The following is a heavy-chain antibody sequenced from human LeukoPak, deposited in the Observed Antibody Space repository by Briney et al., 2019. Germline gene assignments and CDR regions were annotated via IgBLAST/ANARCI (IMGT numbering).Heavy chain of an antibody. CDR1: GFPFSNVW. CDR3: TSTLGY. V-gene: IGHV3-15*01. D-gene: IGHD2-15*01. CDR2: IKSNSNGGTT. J-gene: IGHJ4*02. Sequence: GGSLRLSRAASGFPFSNVWLMWVRQAPGKGLEWVGRIKSNSNGGTTDYAAPVKGRFTISRDDSKSTLYLQMDSLKTEDTAMYYCTSTLGYWGQGTLVIVSS.